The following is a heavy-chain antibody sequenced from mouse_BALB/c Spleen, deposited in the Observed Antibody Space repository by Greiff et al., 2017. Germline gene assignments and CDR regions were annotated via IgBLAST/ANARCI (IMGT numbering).Heavy chain of an antibody. CDR3: ARESFAY. V-gene: IGHV5-4*02. CDR1: GFTFSDYY. J-gene: IGHJ2*01. CDR2: ISDGGSYT. Sequence: EVKLMESGGGLVKPGGSLKLSCAASGFTFSDYYMYWVRQTPEKRLEWVATISDGGSYTYYPDSVKGRFTISRDNAKNNLYLQMSSLKSEDTAMYYCARESFAYWGQGTTLTVSS.